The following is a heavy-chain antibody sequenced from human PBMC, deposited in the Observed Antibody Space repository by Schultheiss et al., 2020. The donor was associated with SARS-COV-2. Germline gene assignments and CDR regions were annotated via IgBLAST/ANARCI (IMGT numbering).Heavy chain of an antibody. D-gene: IGHD3-3*01. CDR1: GGSFSGYY. Sequence: SETLSLTCAVYGGSFSGYYWSWIRQPPGKGLEWIGEINHSGSTNYNPSLKSRVTISVDTSKNQFSLKLSSVTAADTAVYYCARVGGDFPYCYYYYMDVWGKGTTVTVSS. V-gene: IGHV4-34*01. CDR2: INHSGST. J-gene: IGHJ6*03. CDR3: ARVGGDFPYCYYYYMDV.